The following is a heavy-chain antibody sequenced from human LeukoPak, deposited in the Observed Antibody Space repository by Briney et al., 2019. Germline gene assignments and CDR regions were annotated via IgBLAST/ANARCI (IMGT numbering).Heavy chain of an antibody. Sequence: GGSLRLSCAASGFTFDNYAMSWVRQAPGKGLEWVSLINGNGRITYYADSVKGRFTVSRDTSKNTLYLQMNSLRAEDTAVYYCARDTPHVWGSYSDPVFDYWGQGTLVTVSS. CDR3: ARDTPHVWGSYSDPVFDY. CDR2: INGNGRIT. D-gene: IGHD3-16*01. CDR1: GFTFDNYA. J-gene: IGHJ4*02. V-gene: IGHV3-23*01.